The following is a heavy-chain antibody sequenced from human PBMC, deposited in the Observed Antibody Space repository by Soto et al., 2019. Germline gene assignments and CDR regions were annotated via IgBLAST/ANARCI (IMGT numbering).Heavy chain of an antibody. D-gene: IGHD3-10*01. CDR3: ARGSEIRSGSYYVFDY. J-gene: IGHJ4*02. CDR2: INPNSGGT. V-gene: IGHV1-2*02. Sequence: QVQLVQSGAEVKKPGASVKVSCKASGYTFTGYYMHWVRQAPGQGLEWMGWINPNSGGTNYAQKFQGRVTMTRDTSISTAYMELSRLRSEDTAVYYCARGSEIRSGSYYVFDYWGQGTLVTVSS. CDR1: GYTFTGYY.